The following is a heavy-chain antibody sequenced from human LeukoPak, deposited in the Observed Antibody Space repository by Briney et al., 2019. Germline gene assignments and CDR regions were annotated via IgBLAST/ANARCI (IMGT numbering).Heavy chain of an antibody. V-gene: IGHV4-30-4*01. CDR3: ARSRPTRPVDY. CDR1: GGSISSGDYY. CDR2: IYYSGST. J-gene: IGHJ4*02. Sequence: SETLSLTCTVSGGSISSGDYYWSWIRQPPGKGLEWIGYIYYSGSTYYNPSLKSRVTISVDTSKNQFSLKLSSVTAADTAVYYCARSRPTRPVDYWGQGTLVTVSS.